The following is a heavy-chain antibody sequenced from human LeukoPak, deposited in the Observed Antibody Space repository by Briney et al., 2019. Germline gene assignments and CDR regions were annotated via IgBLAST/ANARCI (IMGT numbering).Heavy chain of an antibody. CDR2: IYTSGST. CDR1: GGSLSSGSYY. Sequence: NPSPPPTVSGGSLSSGSYYWGWVRQPPREGLEGVWRIYTSGSTNYNPSLKSRVTISVDTSKNQFSLKLSSVTAADTAVYYCARGFPPYTSWNWFDPWGQGTLVAVSS. CDR3: ARGFPPYTSWNWFDP. J-gene: IGHJ5*02. D-gene: IGHD2-2*02. V-gene: IGHV4-61*02.